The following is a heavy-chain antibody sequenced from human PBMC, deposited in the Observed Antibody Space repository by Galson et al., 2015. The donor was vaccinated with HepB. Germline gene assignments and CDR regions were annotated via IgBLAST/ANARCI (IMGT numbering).Heavy chain of an antibody. J-gene: IGHJ6*02. CDR1: GFTFSTYG. CDR2: IYSGGST. CDR3: ARDLARDGYRIGGYYYSYYGMDV. D-gene: IGHD5-24*01. Sequence: SLRLSCAASGFTFSTYGMSWVRQAPGKGLEWVSGIYSGGSTYYADSVKGRFTISRDNSKNTLYLQMNSLRAEDTAVYYCARDLARDGYRIGGYYYSYYGMDVWGQGTTVTASS. V-gene: IGHV3-66*01.